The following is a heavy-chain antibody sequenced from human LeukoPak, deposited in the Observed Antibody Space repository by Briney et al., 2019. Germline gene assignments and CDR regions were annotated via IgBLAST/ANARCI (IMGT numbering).Heavy chain of an antibody. CDR1: GGSFSGYY. Sequence: PSETLSLTCAVYGGSFSGYYWSWIGQPPGKGLEWIGEINHSGSTNYNPSLKSRVTISVDTSKNQFSLKLSSVTAADTAVYYCARGREMTTVTTLFDYWGQGTLVTVSS. CDR3: ARGREMTTVTTLFDY. J-gene: IGHJ4*02. V-gene: IGHV4-34*01. D-gene: IGHD4-17*01. CDR2: INHSGST.